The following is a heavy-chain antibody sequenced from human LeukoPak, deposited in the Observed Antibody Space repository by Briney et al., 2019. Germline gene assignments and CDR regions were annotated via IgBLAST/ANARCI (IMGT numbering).Heavy chain of an antibody. CDR2: ISSSGSTI. D-gene: IGHD1-26*01. J-gene: IGHJ4*02. Sequence: QPGGSLRLSCAASGFTFSSYEMNWVRQAPGKGLEWVSYISSSGSTIYYARFVKGRFTISRDNAKNSLYLQMNSLRAEDTAVYYCARDRGGSYSAIDYWGQGTLVTVSS. CDR1: GFTFSSYE. V-gene: IGHV3-48*03. CDR3: ARDRGGSYSAIDY.